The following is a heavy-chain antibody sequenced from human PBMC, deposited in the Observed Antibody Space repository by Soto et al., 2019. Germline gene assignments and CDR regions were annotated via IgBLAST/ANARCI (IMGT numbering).Heavy chain of an antibody. CDR1: XFTFSSYA. CDR3: ARRSSGWYFDY. J-gene: IGHJ4*02. D-gene: IGHD6-19*01. CDR2: ISGSGGST. Sequence: EVQLLESGGGLVQXXGSLRLSCXXXXFTFSSYAMSWVRQAPGKGLEWVSAISGSGGSTYYADSVKGRFTISRDNSKNTLYLQMNSLRAEDTAVYYCARRSSGWYFDYWGQGTLVTVSS. V-gene: IGHV3-23*01.